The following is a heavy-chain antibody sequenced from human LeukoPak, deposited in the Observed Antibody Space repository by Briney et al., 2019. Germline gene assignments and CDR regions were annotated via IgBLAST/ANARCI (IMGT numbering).Heavy chain of an antibody. CDR2: IYYSGNT. CDR1: GGSISSSSYY. V-gene: IGHV4-39*07. J-gene: IGHJ6*03. CDR3: ARVRYSSTSTSRGVRYYYYYMDV. Sequence: SETLSLTCTVSGGSISSSSYYWGWIRQPPGKGLEWIGTIYYSGNTYYNPSLKSRVSISVDTSKNQFSLKLSSVTAADTAVYYCARVRYSSTSTSRGVRYYYYYMDVWGKGTTVTISS. D-gene: IGHD6-13*01.